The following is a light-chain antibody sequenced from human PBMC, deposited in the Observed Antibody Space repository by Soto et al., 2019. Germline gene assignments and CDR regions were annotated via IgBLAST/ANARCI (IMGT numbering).Light chain of an antibody. V-gene: IGLV2-8*01. CDR2: EVN. Sequence: QSVLTHPPSASGSPGQSVAISCTGTISDVGGYNYVSWYQQHPGKAPKLMIYEVNKRPSGVPDRFSGSKSGNTASLTVSGLQAEDEADYYCSSYACSSNVFGTGTKVTVL. CDR3: SSYACSSNV. CDR1: ISDVGGYNY. J-gene: IGLJ1*01.